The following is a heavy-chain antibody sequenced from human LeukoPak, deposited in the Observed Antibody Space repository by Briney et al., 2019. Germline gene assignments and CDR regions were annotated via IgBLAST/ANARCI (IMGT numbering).Heavy chain of an antibody. J-gene: IGHJ4*02. V-gene: IGHV1-2*02. CDR1: GYTFTGYY. CDR2: INPNSGGT. CDR3: ASGNGDTKPHDY. Sequence: ASVKVSFKASGYTFTGYYMHWVRQAPGQGLEWMGWINPNSGGTNYAQKFQGRVTMTRDTSISTAYMELNRLRSDDPAVYYCASGNGDTKPHDYWGQGTLVTVSS. D-gene: IGHD4-17*01.